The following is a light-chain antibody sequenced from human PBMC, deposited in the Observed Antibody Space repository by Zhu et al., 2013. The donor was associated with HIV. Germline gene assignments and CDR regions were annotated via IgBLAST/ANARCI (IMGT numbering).Light chain of an antibody. CDR2: GNS. CDR1: SSNIGAGSD. CDR3: ATWDDSLSGWV. Sequence: QSVLTQPPSVSGAPGQRVTISCTGSSSNIGAGSDVHWYQQLPGTAPKLLIYGNSDRPSGVPDRFSGSKSGTSASLAISGLRSEDEADYYCATWDDSLSGWVFGGGTKLTVL. V-gene: IGLV1-40*01. J-gene: IGLJ3*02.